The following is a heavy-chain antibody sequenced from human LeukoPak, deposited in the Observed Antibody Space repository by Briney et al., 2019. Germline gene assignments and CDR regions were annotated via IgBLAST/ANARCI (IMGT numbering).Heavy chain of an antibody. CDR2: ISYDGSNK. CDR3: ARLHLYLNWFDP. J-gene: IGHJ5*02. D-gene: IGHD4-11*01. Sequence: GGSLRLSCAASGFTFSSYAMHWVRQAPGKGLEWVAVISYDGSNKYYADSVKGRFTISRDNSKNTLYLQMNSLRAEDTAMYYCARLHLYLNWFDPWGQGTLVTVSS. CDR1: GFTFSSYA. V-gene: IGHV3-30*04.